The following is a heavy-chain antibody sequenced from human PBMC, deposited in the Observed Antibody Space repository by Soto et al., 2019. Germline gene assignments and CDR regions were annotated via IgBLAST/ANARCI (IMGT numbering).Heavy chain of an antibody. CDR2: ISGSGGTT. V-gene: IGHV3-23*01. D-gene: IGHD1-26*01. CDR1: GFTFSNYD. Sequence: GGSLRLSCAASGFTFSNYDMSWVRQAPGKGLEWVSAISGSGGTTYYADSVKGRCTISRDNSKNTLYLQMNSLRAGDTAVYYCAKTRVGATRGHDAFDIWGQGTMVTVSS. CDR3: AKTRVGATRGHDAFDI. J-gene: IGHJ3*02.